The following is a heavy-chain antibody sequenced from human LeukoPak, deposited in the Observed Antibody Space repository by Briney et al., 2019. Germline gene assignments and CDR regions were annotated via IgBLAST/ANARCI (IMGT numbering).Heavy chain of an antibody. D-gene: IGHD2-2*01. V-gene: IGHV3-48*03. J-gene: IGHJ6*02. CDR1: GFTFSSYE. Sequence: PGGSLRLSCAASGFTFSSYEMNWVRRAPGKGLEWVSYISSSGSTIYYADSVKGRFTISRDNAKNSLYLQMNSLRAEDTAVYYCARDRLYQLPAYYYGMDVWGQGTTVTVSS. CDR2: ISSSGSTI. CDR3: ARDRLYQLPAYYYGMDV.